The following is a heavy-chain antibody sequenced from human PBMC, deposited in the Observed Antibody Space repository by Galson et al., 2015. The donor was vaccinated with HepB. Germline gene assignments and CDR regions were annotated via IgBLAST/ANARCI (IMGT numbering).Heavy chain of an antibody. D-gene: IGHD2/OR15-2a*01. CDR1: GYNFASYW. V-gene: IGHV5-51*01. CDR3: AKLSRISDWFDP. J-gene: IGHJ5*02. CDR2: IYPGDSDT. Sequence: SGAEVKKPGESLKISCQGSGYNFASYWLGWVRQMPGKGLEWMGIIYPGDSDTRYSPSFQGQVTISADKSISTSYLQWNSLKASDTAMYYCAKLSRISDWFDPWGQGTLVTVSS.